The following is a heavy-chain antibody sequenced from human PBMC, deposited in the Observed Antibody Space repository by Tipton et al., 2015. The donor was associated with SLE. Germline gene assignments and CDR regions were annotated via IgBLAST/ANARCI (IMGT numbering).Heavy chain of an antibody. V-gene: IGHV1-18*01. CDR1: GYTFTNYG. CDR3: ARECSGSGCLDY. D-gene: IGHD5-12*01. J-gene: IGHJ4*02. Sequence: QLVQSGAEVRKPGASVKVSCKASGYTFTNYGISWVRQAPGQGLEWVGWFSTNSGDTKYAQRFQGRVTMTTDTSTSTTYMALRSPRSDDTAIYYCARECSGSGCLDYWGQGTLVTVSS. CDR2: FSTNSGDT.